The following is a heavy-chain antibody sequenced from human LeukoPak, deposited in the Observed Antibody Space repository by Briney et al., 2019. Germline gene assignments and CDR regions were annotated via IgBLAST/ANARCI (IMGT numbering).Heavy chain of an antibody. CDR3: ARGKYEFDY. Sequence: GGSLRLSCAASGFTFSSYTMSWVRQSPGKGLEWVSSISGSGGFTYYTDSVKGRFTISRDNSKNTLSLQMNSLRAEDTAVYYCARGKYEFDYWGQGTLVTVSS. D-gene: IGHD3-16*01. J-gene: IGHJ4*02. CDR1: GFTFSSYT. V-gene: IGHV3-23*01. CDR2: ISGSGGFT.